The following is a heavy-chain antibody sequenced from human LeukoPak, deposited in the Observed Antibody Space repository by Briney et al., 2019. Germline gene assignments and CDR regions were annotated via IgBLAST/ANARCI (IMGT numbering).Heavy chain of an antibody. CDR3: ARDSPIDY. J-gene: IGHJ4*02. V-gene: IGHV3-48*04. CDR2: ISSSSSTI. Sequence: QPGGSLRLSCAASGFTFSSYSMNWVRQAPGKGLEWVSYISSSSSTIYYADSVKGRFTISRDNAKNSLYLQMNSLRVEDTAVYYCARDSPIDYWGQGTLVTVSS. CDR1: GFTFSSYS.